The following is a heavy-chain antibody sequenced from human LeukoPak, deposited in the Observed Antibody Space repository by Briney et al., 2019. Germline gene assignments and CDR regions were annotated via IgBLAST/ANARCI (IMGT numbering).Heavy chain of an antibody. V-gene: IGHV3-23*01. Sequence: PGGSLRLSCAASGFTFSSSAMTWVRQAPGKGLECVSAISGSGGSTYYADSVKGRFTISRDNAKNSLYLQMNSLRAEDTAVYYCARSPNSYYDFWSGYSLIDYYMDVWGKGTTVTVSS. CDR3: ARSPNSYYDFWSGYSLIDYYMDV. D-gene: IGHD3-3*01. CDR1: GFTFSSSA. J-gene: IGHJ6*03. CDR2: ISGSGGST.